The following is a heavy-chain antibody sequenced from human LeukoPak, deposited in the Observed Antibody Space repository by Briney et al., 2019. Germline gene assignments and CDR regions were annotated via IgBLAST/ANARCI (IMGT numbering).Heavy chain of an antibody. V-gene: IGHV4-34*01. CDR2: INHSGST. J-gene: IGHJ5*02. CDR3: ATRSVVVVVAATHDWFDP. CDR1: GGSFSGYY. Sequence: SETLSLTCAVYGGSFSGYYWSWIRQPPGKGLEWIGEINHSGSTNYNPSLKSRVTISVDTSKNQFSLKLSSVTAADTAVYYCATRSVVVVVAATHDWFDPWGQGTLVTVSS. D-gene: IGHD2-15*01.